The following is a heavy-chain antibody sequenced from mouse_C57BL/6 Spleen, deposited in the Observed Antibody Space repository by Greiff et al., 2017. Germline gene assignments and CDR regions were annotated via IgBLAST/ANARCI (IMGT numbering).Heavy chain of an antibody. CDR2: IDPSDSDT. CDR1: GYTFTSYW. J-gene: IGHJ2*01. V-gene: IGHV1-52*01. Sequence: QVQLKQPGAELVRPGSSVKLSCKASGYTFTSYWMHWVKQRPIQGLEWIGNIDPSDSDTHYNQKFKDKATLTVDKSSSTAYMQLSSLTSEDSAVYYGARCGTHYVDYRGQGTTLTVSS. D-gene: IGHD4-1*01. CDR3: ARCGTHYVDY.